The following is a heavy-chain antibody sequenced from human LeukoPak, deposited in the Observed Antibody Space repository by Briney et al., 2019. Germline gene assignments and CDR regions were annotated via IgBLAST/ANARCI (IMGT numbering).Heavy chain of an antibody. V-gene: IGHV3-30*01. Sequence: GGSLRLSCAASGFTFNRYAMHWVRQAPGKGLEWVALISFDGSKKYYPDSVRGRFTISRDNSKNMVNLQMDSLRPEDTAAYYCARGLEWADFDCWGQGTLVTVSS. CDR2: ISFDGSKK. J-gene: IGHJ4*02. CDR3: ARGLEWADFDC. CDR1: GFTFNRYA. D-gene: IGHD3-3*01.